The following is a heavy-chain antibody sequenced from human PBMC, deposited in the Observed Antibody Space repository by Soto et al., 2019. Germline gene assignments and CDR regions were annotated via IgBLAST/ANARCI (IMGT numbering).Heavy chain of an antibody. CDR1: GGTFSSYT. Sequence: QVQLVQSGAEVKKPGSSVKVSCKASGGTFSSYTISWVRQAPGQGLEWMGRIIPILGIANYAQKFQGRVTIPADKPTSTADMELRSLRSEDTAVYYCARGRAYYDSSGQYLFDPWGQGTLVTVSS. J-gene: IGHJ5*02. D-gene: IGHD3-22*01. CDR3: ARGRAYYDSSGQYLFDP. V-gene: IGHV1-69*02. CDR2: IIPILGIA.